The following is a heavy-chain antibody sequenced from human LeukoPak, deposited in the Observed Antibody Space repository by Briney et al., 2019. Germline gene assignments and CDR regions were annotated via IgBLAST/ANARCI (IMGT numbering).Heavy chain of an antibody. CDR2: IYYTGST. CDR1: GGSISSYY. CDR3: ARHYETSGYYFDY. J-gene: IGHJ4*02. D-gene: IGHD3-22*01. Sequence: PSETLSLTCTVSGGSISSYYWSWIRQPPGKGLEWIGYIYYTGSTNYNPSLKSRVTISVDTSKNQFSLKLSSVTAADTAVYYCARHYETSGYYFDYWGQGGLVTVSS. V-gene: IGHV4-59*01.